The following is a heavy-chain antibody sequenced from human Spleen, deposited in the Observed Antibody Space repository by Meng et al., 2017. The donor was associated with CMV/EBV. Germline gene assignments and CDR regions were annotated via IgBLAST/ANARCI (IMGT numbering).Heavy chain of an antibody. J-gene: IGHJ4*02. D-gene: IGHD2-8*01. CDR1: GFTFSSYS. CDR3: AKDVMGFAPGAFDY. V-gene: IGHV3-21*01. Sequence: GESLKISCAASGFTFSSYSMNWVRQAPGKGLEWVSSISSSSSYIYYADSVKGRFTISRDNAKNSLYLQMNSLRAEDTAVYYCAKDVMGFAPGAFDYWGQGTLVTVSS. CDR2: ISSSSSYI.